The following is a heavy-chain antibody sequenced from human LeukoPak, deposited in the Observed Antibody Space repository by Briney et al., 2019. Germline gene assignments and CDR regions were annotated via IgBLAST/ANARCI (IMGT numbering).Heavy chain of an antibody. D-gene: IGHD3-10*01. CDR1: GFTFSSYG. J-gene: IGHJ5*02. Sequence: PGRSLRLSCAASGFTFSSYGMNWVRQAPGKGLEWVSSISSSSSYIYYADSVKGRFTISRDNAKNSLYLQMNSLRAEDTAVYYCARMGAYGSGSSPYPWGQGTLVTVSS. CDR2: ISSSSSYI. V-gene: IGHV3-21*01. CDR3: ARMGAYGSGSSPYP.